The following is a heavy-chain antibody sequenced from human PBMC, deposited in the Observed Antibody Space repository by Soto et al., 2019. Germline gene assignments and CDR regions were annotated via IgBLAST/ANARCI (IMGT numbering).Heavy chain of an antibody. D-gene: IGHD6-13*01. J-gene: IGHJ4*02. CDR2: ISDSGGSR. Sequence: EVQLLESGGGLVQPGGSLRLSCAASGFTFSTYAMSWVRQAPGKGLEWVSDISDSGGSRSYADSVKGRFTISRDNSRNTLYLQMNSLRAEDTAVYYCAKQQMTFDFWGQGTLVTVSS. CDR1: GFTFSTYA. CDR3: AKQQMTFDF. V-gene: IGHV3-23*01.